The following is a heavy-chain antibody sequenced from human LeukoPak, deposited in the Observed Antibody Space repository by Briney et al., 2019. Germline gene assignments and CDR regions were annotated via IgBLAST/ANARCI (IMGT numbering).Heavy chain of an antibody. V-gene: IGHV1-18*01. Sequence: ASVKVSCKASGYTFTSYGISWVRQAPGQGLEWMGWISAYNGNTNYAQKLQGRVTMTTDTSTSTAYMELRSLRSDDTAVYYCARDGSHIVPASGMDVWGQGTTVTVSS. D-gene: IGHD2-2*01. CDR1: GYTFTSYG. J-gene: IGHJ6*02. CDR2: ISAYNGNT. CDR3: ARDGSHIVPASGMDV.